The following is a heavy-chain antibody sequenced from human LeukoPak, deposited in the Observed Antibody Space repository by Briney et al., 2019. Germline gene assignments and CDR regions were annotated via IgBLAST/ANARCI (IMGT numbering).Heavy chain of an antibody. CDR2: ISYDGSNK. CDR3: ARGVVPAAYYYYGMDV. Sequence: GRPLRLSCAASGFTFSSYAMHWVRQAPGKGLEWVAVISYDGSNKYYADSVKGRFTISRDNSRNTLYLQMNSLRAEDTAVYYCARGVVPAAYYYYGMDVWGKGTTVTVSS. V-gene: IGHV3-30*04. J-gene: IGHJ6*04. CDR1: GFTFSSYA. D-gene: IGHD2-2*01.